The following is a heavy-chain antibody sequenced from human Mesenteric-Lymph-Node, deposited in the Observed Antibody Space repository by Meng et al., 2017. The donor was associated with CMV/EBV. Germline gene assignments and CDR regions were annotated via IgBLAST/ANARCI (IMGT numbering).Heavy chain of an antibody. D-gene: IGHD3-16*01. Sequence: SGNSFTGFYIHWVRHSPGQGLEWMGRINPNSGGTNYARNFQGRVTMTRDTSTTTAYMELSSLESDDTAVYYCARGPISLARLWYFDLWGRGTLVTVSS. CDR1: GNSFTGFY. J-gene: IGHJ2*01. CDR2: INPNSGGT. CDR3: ARGPISLARLWYFDL. V-gene: IGHV1-2*06.